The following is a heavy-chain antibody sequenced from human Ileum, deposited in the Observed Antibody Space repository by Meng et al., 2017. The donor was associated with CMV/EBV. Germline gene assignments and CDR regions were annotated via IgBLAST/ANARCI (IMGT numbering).Heavy chain of an antibody. CDR3: ARGRGLLPSAVDY. CDR1: VYTYTSYG. J-gene: IGHJ4*02. Sequence: ASVYTYTSYGLSWVRQAPGQGLEWMGWISAYNGNTNYAQKLQGRVTMTTDTSTSTAYMELRSLRSDDTAVYYCARGRGLLPSAVDYWGQGTLVTVSS. V-gene: IGHV1-18*01. CDR2: ISAYNGNT.